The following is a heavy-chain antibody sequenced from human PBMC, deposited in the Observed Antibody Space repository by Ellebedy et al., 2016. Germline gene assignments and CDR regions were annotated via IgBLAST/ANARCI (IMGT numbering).Heavy chain of an antibody. CDR1: GFTFSNYW. D-gene: IGHD3-9*01. Sequence: GGSLRLSCAASGFTFSNYWMTWVRQAPGKGLEWVANINLYGSEKYSVDSGKGRFSISRDDARNTLYLQMTSLRGEDTAIYYCVRGTKDWYGVDYWGQGTLVTVSS. CDR2: INLYGSEK. CDR3: VRGTKDWYGVDY. V-gene: IGHV3-7*01. J-gene: IGHJ4*02.